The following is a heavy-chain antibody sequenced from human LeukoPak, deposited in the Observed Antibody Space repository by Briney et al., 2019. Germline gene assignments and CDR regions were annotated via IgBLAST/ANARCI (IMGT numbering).Heavy chain of an antibody. CDR1: GGSISGYY. CDR2: IYYTGST. Sequence: SETLSLTCSVSGGSISGYYWSWIRQPPGKGLEFIGHIYYTGSTKYNPSLKSRVTISLDTSENQFSLKLSSVTTADTAVYYCARYRPSKSRSGQATSLDYWGQGTLVTVSS. J-gene: IGHJ4*02. D-gene: IGHD3-3*01. V-gene: IGHV4-59*01. CDR3: ARYRPSKSRSGQATSLDY.